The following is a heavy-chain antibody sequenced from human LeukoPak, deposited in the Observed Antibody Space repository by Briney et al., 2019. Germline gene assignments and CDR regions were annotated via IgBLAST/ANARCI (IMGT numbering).Heavy chain of an antibody. CDR1: GFSFSNYG. Sequence: GGSLRLSCAASGFSFSNYGMHWVRQAPGKGLDWVAVVSDDGSHKQYADSVKGRFTVSRDNSEKTLYLQMNNLRAEDTAVYYCAEYSSSSNYYYGMDVWGQGTTVTVSS. CDR2: VSDDGSHK. J-gene: IGHJ6*02. V-gene: IGHV3-30*18. D-gene: IGHD6-13*01. CDR3: AEYSSSSNYYYGMDV.